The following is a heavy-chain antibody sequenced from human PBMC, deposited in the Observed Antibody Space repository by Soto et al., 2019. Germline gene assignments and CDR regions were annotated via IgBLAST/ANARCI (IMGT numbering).Heavy chain of an antibody. CDR2: INPTSGST. V-gene: IGHV1-46*01. CDR1: GYTFSNYY. D-gene: IGHD3-22*01. Sequence: QVQVVLSGAEVKKQGASVKISCKASGYTFSNYYLHWVRQAPGQGLEWMAIINPTSGSTTFAQKFQGRVTMTRDTSSSTLYMELSSLRSEDTAGYYCARAPCGDSSGYDHLDSWGQGTLVPVSS. J-gene: IGHJ4*02. CDR3: ARAPCGDSSGYDHLDS.